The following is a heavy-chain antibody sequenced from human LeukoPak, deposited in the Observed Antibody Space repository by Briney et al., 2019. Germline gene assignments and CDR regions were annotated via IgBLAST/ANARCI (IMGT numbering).Heavy chain of an antibody. CDR2: ISSSSGYI. CDR1: GFTFSDYY. V-gene: IGHV3-11*06. CDR3: ARDRAAWADY. D-gene: IGHD6-13*01. J-gene: IGHJ4*02. Sequence: GGSLRLSCAASGFTFSDYYMSWIRQAPGKGLEWVSYISSSSGYIYYADSVKGRFTISRDNAKNSLYLQMNSLRAEDTAVYYCARDRAAWADYWGQGTLVTVSS.